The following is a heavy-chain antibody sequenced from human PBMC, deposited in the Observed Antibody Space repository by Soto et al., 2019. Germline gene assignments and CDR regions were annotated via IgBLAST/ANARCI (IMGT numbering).Heavy chain of an antibody. CDR1: GYSFTSYW. J-gene: IGHJ6*03. CDR2: IYPGDSDT. V-gene: IGHV5-51*01. D-gene: IGHD6-13*01. CDR3: ARQGIAAAGTVYYYYYMDV. Sequence: PGESLRISCRGSGYSFTSYWIGWVRQMPGKGLDWMGIIYPGDSDTRYSPSFQGQVTISADKSISTAYLQWSSLKASDTAMYYCARQGIAAAGTVYYYYYMDVWGKGTTVTVSS.